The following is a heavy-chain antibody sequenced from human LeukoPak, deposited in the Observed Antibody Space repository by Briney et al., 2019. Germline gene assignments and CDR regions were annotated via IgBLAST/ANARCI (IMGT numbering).Heavy chain of an antibody. CDR1: GFTFSSYG. D-gene: IGHD3-10*01. Sequence: GGSLRLSCAASGFTFSSYGMHWVRQAPGKGLEWVAFIRYDGSNKYYADSVKGRFTISRDNSKNTLYLQMNSPRAEDTAVYYCAKDSESYGSGSYFIYYFDYWGQGTLVTVSS. V-gene: IGHV3-30*02. J-gene: IGHJ4*02. CDR3: AKDSESYGSGSYFIYYFDY. CDR2: IRYDGSNK.